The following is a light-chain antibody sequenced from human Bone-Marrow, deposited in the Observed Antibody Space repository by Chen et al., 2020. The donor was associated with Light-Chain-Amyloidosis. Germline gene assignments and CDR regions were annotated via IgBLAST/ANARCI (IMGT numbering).Light chain of an antibody. J-gene: IGLJ1*01. CDR1: SSDVGGDNH. CDR2: EVT. Sequence: QSALTQPASVSGSPGQSITISCTGTSSDVGGDNHVSWYLQHPDKAPKLMIYEVTNRPSWVPDRFSGSKSDNTASLTISGLQTEDEADYFCSSSTITNTLVFGSGTRVTVL. CDR3: SSSTITNTLV. V-gene: IGLV2-14*01.